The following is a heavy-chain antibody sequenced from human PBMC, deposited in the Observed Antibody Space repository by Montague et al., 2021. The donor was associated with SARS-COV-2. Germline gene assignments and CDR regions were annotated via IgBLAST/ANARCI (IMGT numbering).Heavy chain of an antibody. CDR1: GASVASGNFS. CDR3: ARSRANVPSRPGFDY. CDR2: MYYTGHT. D-gene: IGHD6-6*01. Sequence: SETLSLTCTVSGASVASGNFSWSWIRQPPGKGLEWIVYMYYTGHTNYNPSLESRVTMPVDPSQNPFSLTLTSVTAADTAVYYGARSRANVPSRPGFDYWGQGARVTVSS. V-gene: IGHV4-61*01. J-gene: IGHJ4*02.